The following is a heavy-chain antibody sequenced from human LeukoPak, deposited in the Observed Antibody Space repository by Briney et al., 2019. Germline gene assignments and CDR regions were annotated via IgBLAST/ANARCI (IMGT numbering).Heavy chain of an antibody. D-gene: IGHD1/OR15-1a*01. J-gene: IGHJ4*02. Sequence: SETLSLTCTVSGGSISSSSYYWGWIRQPPGKGLEWIGSIYYSGSTYYNPSLKSRVTMSVDTSKNQFSLKLSSVTAADTAVYYCARPGPSWGWNSPGYFDYWGQGTLVTVSS. CDR2: IYYSGST. CDR1: GGSISSSSYY. CDR3: ARPGPSWGWNSPGYFDY. V-gene: IGHV4-39*07.